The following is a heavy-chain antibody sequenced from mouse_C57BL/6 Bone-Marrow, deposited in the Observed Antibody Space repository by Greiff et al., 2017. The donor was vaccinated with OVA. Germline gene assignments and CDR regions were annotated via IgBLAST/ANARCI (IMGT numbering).Heavy chain of an antibody. CDR3: ARRVYGILFAY. V-gene: IGHV1-7*01. D-gene: IGHD2-1*01. CDR2: INPSSGYT. Sequence: QVQLKQSGAELAKPGASVKLSCKASGYTFTSYWMHWVKQRPGQGLEWIGYINPSSGYTTYNQKFKDKATLTADKSSSTAYMQLSSLTYEDSAVDYCARRVYGILFAYWGQGTLVTVSA. J-gene: IGHJ3*01. CDR1: GYTFTSYW.